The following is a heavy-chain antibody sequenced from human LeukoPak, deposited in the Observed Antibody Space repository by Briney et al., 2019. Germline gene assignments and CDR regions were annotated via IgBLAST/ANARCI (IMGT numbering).Heavy chain of an antibody. Sequence: SETLSLTCTVSGGSISSYYWSWIRQPPGKGLEWIGYIYYSGGTNYNPSLKSRVTISVDTSKNQFSLKLSSVTAADTAVYYCAGTSRVVVTAVDAFDIWGQGTMVTVSS. CDR2: IYYSGGT. V-gene: IGHV4-59*01. D-gene: IGHD2-21*02. CDR1: GGSISSYY. CDR3: AGTSRVVVTAVDAFDI. J-gene: IGHJ3*02.